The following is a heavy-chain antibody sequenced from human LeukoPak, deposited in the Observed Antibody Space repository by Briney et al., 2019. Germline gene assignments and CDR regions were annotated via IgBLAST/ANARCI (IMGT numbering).Heavy chain of an antibody. CDR3: ARARELLWFGEFQTDLGYSSGYHYYFDY. CDR1: GYTFTSYG. D-gene: IGHD3-10*01. Sequence: GASVKVSCKASGYTFTSYGISWVRQAPGQGLEWMGWISAYNGNTNYAQKLQGRVTMTTDTSTSTAYMELRSLRSDDTAVYYCARARELLWFGEFQTDLGYSSGYHYYFDYWGQGTLVTVSS. CDR2: ISAYNGNT. V-gene: IGHV1-18*01. J-gene: IGHJ4*02.